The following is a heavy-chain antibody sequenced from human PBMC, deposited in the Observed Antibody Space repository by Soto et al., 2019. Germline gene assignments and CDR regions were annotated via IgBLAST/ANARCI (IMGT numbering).Heavy chain of an antibody. J-gene: IGHJ5*02. CDR1: GGSISSSSYY. D-gene: IGHD5-12*01. V-gene: IGHV4-39*01. Sequence: SETLSLTCTVSGGSISSSSYYWGWIRQPPGKGLEWIGSIYYSGSTYYNPSLKSRVTISVDTSKNQFSLKLSSVTAADTAVYYCARRRGYSGYEYNWFDPWGQGTLVTVSS. CDR3: ARRRGYSGYEYNWFDP. CDR2: IYYSGST.